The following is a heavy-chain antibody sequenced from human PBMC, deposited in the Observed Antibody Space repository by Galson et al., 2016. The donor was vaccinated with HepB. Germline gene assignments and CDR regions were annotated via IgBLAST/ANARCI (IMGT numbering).Heavy chain of an antibody. CDR2: ISSSSSTI. J-gene: IGHJ4*02. V-gene: IGHV3-48*01. CDR1: GGSIFGYY. Sequence: ETLSLTCTVSGGSIFGYYWSWIRQPLGKGLEWVSYISSSSSTIYYADSVKGRFTISRDNAKNSVYLQMNSLRAEDTALYYCATTQWLALNYWGQGTLVTVSS. D-gene: IGHD2-8*01. CDR3: ATTQWLALNY.